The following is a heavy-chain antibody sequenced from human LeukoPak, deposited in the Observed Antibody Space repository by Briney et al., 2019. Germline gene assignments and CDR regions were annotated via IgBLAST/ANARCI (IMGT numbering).Heavy chain of an antibody. Sequence: PGGSLRLSCAASGFTFSSYGMHWVRQAPGKGLEWVAFIRYDGSNKYYADSVKGRFTISRDNSKNTLYLQMNSLRAEDTAVNYCAKVAGSSGGPFDYWGQGTLVTVSS. CDR3: AKVAGSSGGPFDY. V-gene: IGHV3-30*02. J-gene: IGHJ4*02. CDR1: GFTFSSYG. CDR2: IRYDGSNK. D-gene: IGHD6-19*01.